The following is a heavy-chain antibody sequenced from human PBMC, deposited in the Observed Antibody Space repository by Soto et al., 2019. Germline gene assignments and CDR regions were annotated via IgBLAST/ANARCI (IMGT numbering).Heavy chain of an antibody. J-gene: IGHJ6*02. CDR2: ISGSGGST. Sequence: GGSLRLSCAASGFTFSSYAMSWVRQAPGKGLEWVSAISGSGGSTYYADSVKGRFTISRDNSKNTLYLQMNSLRAEDTAVYYCAKDQATSITMVRGVIIPYYYYGMDVWGQGTTVTVSS. V-gene: IGHV3-23*01. CDR3: AKDQATSITMVRGVIIPYYYYGMDV. D-gene: IGHD3-10*01. CDR1: GFTFSSYA.